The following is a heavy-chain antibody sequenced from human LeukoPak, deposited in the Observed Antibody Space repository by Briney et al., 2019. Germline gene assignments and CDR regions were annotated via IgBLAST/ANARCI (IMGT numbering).Heavy chain of an antibody. Sequence: GGFLRLSCAGSGFTFNNYWMHWVRQVPGKGLEWVSRINGDGRSTSYADSVKGRFTITRDNAKYTLFLQMNNLGAEDTAVYYCAKDQSPYYDFWSGYYGMDVWGQGTTVTVSS. CDR1: GFTFNNYW. V-gene: IGHV3-74*01. CDR3: AKDQSPYYDFWSGYYGMDV. J-gene: IGHJ6*02. CDR2: INGDGRST. D-gene: IGHD3-3*01.